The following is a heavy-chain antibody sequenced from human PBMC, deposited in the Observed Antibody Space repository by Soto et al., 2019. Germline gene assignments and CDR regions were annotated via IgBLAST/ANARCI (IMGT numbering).Heavy chain of an antibody. CDR1: GYSFTSYW. V-gene: IGHV5-10-1*01. CDR2: IDPSDSYT. Sequence: PGESLKISCKGSGYSFTSYWISWVRQMPGKGLEWMGSIDPSDSYTNYSPSFQGHVTISADKSISTAYLQWTSLKASDTAMYYCARPGYSSGWVPAGEDYWGQGTLVTVSS. D-gene: IGHD6-19*01. CDR3: ARPGYSSGWVPAGEDY. J-gene: IGHJ4*02.